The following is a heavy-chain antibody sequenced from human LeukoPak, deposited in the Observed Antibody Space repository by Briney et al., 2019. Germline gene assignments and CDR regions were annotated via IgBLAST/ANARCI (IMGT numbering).Heavy chain of an antibody. J-gene: IGHJ6*02. CDR1: GYTFTSYD. CDR3: AREGCSGGSCYKWGYYYYGMDV. V-gene: IGHV1-8*01. CDR2: MNPNSGNT. D-gene: IGHD2-15*01. Sequence: ASVKVSCKASGYTFTSYDINWVRQATGQGLEWMGWMNPNSGNTGYAQKFQGRVTMTRNTSISTAYMELSSLRSEDTAVYYCAREGCSGGSCYKWGYYYYGMDVWGQGTTVTVSS.